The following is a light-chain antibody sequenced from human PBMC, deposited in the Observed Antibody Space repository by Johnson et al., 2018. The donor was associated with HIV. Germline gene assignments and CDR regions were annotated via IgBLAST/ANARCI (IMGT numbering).Light chain of an antibody. CDR1: SSDMGNYA. V-gene: IGLV1-51*02. CDR3: GTWDSSLNAYV. J-gene: IGLJ1*01. CDR2: ENN. Sequence: SVSAAPGQKVTISCSGSSSDMGNYAVSWYQQLPGTAPKLLIYENNKRPSGIPDRFSGSKSGTSATLGITGLQTGDEADYYCGTWDSSLNAYVFGAATKVGVL.